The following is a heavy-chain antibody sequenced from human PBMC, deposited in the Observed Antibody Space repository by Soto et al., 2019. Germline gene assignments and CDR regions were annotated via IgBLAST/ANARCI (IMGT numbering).Heavy chain of an antibody. CDR3: AKSVVVPTAPDY. CDR2: ISAYNGNT. V-gene: IGHV1-18*01. CDR1: GYTFTSYG. J-gene: IGHJ4*02. Sequence: GASVKVSCKASGYTFTSYGISWVRQAPGQGLEWMGWISAYNGNTNYAQKLQGRVTMTTDTSASTAYMELSSLRSEDTAVYYCAKSVVVPTAPDYWGQGTLVTVSS. D-gene: IGHD2-2*01.